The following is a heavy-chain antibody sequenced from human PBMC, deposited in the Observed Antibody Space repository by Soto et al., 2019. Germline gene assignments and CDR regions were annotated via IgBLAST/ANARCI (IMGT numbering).Heavy chain of an antibody. V-gene: IGHV3-48*01. Sequence: GGSLRLSCAASGFDFNTYSINWVRQAPGKGLEWVSYISSSSSTVYYADSVRGRFTISRDNAKNSLSLQMNSLRAEDTAVYYCARDHRVDRTRDAFDIWGQGTMVT. CDR2: ISSSSSTV. D-gene: IGHD3-22*01. J-gene: IGHJ3*02. CDR1: GFDFNTYS. CDR3: ARDHRVDRTRDAFDI.